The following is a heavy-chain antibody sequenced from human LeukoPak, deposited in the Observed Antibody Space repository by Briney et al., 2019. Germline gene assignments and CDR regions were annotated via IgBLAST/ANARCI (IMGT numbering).Heavy chain of an antibody. D-gene: IGHD6-13*01. V-gene: IGHV1-69*13. CDR1: GGTFSSYA. Sequence: ASVKVSCKASGGTFSSYAISWVRQAPGQGLEWMGGIIPIFGTANYAQKFQGRVTITADESTSTAYMELSSLRSEDTAVYYCARDRYSSSWSGVGWYFDLWGRGSLVTVSS. CDR2: IIPIFGTA. J-gene: IGHJ2*01. CDR3: ARDRYSSSWSGVGWYFDL.